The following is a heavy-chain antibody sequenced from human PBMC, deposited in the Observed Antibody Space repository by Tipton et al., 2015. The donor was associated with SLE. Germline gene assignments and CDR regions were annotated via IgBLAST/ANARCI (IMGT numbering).Heavy chain of an antibody. J-gene: IGHJ6*03. D-gene: IGHD3-10*01. V-gene: IGHV4-59*11. CDR2: IDDSGTT. CDR1: GASISRHY. Sequence: GLVKPSETLSLTCTVSGASISRHYWSWIRQPPGKGPEWIGHIDDSGTTYYNPSLKSRVTISIDTSKNQLSLKLTSVTAADTAVYYCARGVAGYYFYYYMDVWGKGTTVTISS. CDR3: ARGVAGYYFYYYMDV.